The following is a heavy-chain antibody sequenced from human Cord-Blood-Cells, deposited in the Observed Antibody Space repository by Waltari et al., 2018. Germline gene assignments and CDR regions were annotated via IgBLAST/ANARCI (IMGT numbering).Heavy chain of an antibody. Sequence: EVQLVESGGGLVQPGRSLRLSCAASGLTFDDYAMHWVRQAPGKGLEWVSGISWNSGSIGYADSVEGRFTISRDNAKNSLYLQMNSLRAEDTALYYCAKLGTGYWGQGTLVTVSS. CDR1: GLTFDDYA. D-gene: IGHD7-27*01. CDR2: ISWNSGSI. CDR3: AKLGTGY. J-gene: IGHJ4*02. V-gene: IGHV3-9*01.